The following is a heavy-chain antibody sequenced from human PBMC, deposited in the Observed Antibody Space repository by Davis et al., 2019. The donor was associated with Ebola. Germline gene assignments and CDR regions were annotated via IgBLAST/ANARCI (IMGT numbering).Heavy chain of an antibody. V-gene: IGHV3-21*01. D-gene: IGHD5-12*01. CDR1: GFTFSSYS. J-gene: IGHJ4*02. CDR2: ISSSSSYI. CDR3: ARDASGYPDH. Sequence: GGSLRLSCAASGFTFSSYSMNWVRQAPGKGLEWVSSISSSSSYIYYADSVKGRFTISRDNAKNSLYLQMNSLRDEGTAVYYCARDASGYPDHWGQGTLVTVSS.